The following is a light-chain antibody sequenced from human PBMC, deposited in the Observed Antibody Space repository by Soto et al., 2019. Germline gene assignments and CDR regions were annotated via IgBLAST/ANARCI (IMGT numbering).Light chain of an antibody. V-gene: IGKV1-5*03. CDR3: QQYRSFSWT. CDR2: KAS. CDR1: QSLDNW. J-gene: IGKJ1*01. Sequence: DIQVTQSPLTLSASVGDRVTITCRASQSLDNWLAWYQQKPGRAPKLLIYKASYLESGVPSRFSGSGSDTEVTLTISSLQSEDFATYYCQQYRSFSWTFGQGTNVEI.